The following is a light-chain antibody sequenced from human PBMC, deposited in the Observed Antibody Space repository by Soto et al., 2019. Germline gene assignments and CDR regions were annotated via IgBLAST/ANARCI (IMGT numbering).Light chain of an antibody. CDR2: DAS. J-gene: IGKJ1*01. CDR3: QQCGSSPLT. Sequence: EIVLTQSPGTLSLSPGERATLSCRASQSVSSSYLAWYQQKPGQAPRLLIYDASSRATGIPARFSGSGSGTDFTLTISSLEPEDFAVYYCQQCGSSPLTFGQGTKVEIK. V-gene: IGKV3-20*01. CDR1: QSVSSSY.